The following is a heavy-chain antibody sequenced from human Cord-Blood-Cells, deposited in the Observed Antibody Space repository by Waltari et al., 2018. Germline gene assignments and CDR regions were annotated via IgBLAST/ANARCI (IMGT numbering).Heavy chain of an antibody. CDR2: SIPIFGTA. CDR3: ARQCSGGSCYSDYYYGMDV. V-gene: IGHV1-69*01. J-gene: IGHJ6*02. Sequence: QVQLVQSGAEVKKPGSSVKVSCKASGGTFSSYAISWVRQAPGQGLEWMGGSIPIFGTANYAQKFQGRVTITADESTSTAYMELSSLRSEDTAVYYCARQCSGGSCYSDYYYGMDVWGQGTTVTVSS. D-gene: IGHD2-15*01. CDR1: GGTFSSYA.